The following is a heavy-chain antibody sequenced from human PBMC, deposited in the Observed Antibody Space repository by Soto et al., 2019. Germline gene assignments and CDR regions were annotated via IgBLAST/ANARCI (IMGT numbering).Heavy chain of an antibody. J-gene: IGHJ4*02. D-gene: IGHD5-12*01. CDR3: AKGYSGYDYAN. CDR1: GFTFSSYW. Sequence: GGSLRLSCAASGFTFSSYWMHWVRQAPGKGLVWVSRINSDGSSTTYADSVKGRSTISRDNAKNTLYLQMNSLSAEDTAVYFCAKGYSGYDYANWGQGSLVTVSS. CDR2: INSDGSST. V-gene: IGHV3-74*01.